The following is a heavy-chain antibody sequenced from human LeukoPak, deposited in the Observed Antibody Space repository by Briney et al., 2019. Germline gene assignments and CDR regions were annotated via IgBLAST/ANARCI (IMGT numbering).Heavy chain of an antibody. V-gene: IGHV3-21*06. J-gene: IGHJ3*01. Sequence: GGSLRLSCVASGFSFSDYNINWVRQAPGKGLEWVSSISGSSTHKFYADSVKGRFTISRDNAKSSLYLQMNGLRAEDTAVYYCARVPEVGDVGVWGQGTMVTVSS. CDR2: ISGSSTHK. D-gene: IGHD1-26*01. CDR3: ARVPEVGDVGV. CDR1: GFSFSDYN.